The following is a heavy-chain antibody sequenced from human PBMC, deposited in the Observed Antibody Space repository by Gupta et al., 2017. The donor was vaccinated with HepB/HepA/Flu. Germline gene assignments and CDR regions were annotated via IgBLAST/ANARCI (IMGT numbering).Heavy chain of an antibody. V-gene: IGHV3-9*03. CDR3: AKGGGLGGSYYFDY. CDR1: GFTFDDYA. J-gene: IGHJ4*02. CDR2: LTWNSGSI. Sequence: EVQLVESGGGLVQPGRSLRLSCAASGFTFDDYAMHWVRQAPGKGLEWVSSLTWNSGSIGYADSVRGRFTISRDNAKNSLYLQMNSLRAEDMALYYCAKGGGLGGSYYFDYWGQGTLVTVSS. D-gene: IGHD2-15*01.